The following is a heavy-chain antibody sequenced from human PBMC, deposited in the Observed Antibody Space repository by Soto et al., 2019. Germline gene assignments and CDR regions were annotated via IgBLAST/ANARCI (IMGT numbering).Heavy chain of an antibody. CDR1: GFTFSNAW. J-gene: IGHJ6*03. CDR3: TTDAKYCSSTSCFYLYYYYYYMDV. D-gene: IGHD2-2*01. V-gene: IGHV3-15*01. Sequence: PGGSLRLSCAASGFTFSNAWMSWVRQAPGKGLEWVGRIKSKTDGGTTDYAAPVKGRFTISRDDSKNTLYLQMNSLKTEDTAVYYCTTDAKYCSSTSCFYLYYYYYYMDVWGKGTTVTVSS. CDR2: IKSKTDGGTT.